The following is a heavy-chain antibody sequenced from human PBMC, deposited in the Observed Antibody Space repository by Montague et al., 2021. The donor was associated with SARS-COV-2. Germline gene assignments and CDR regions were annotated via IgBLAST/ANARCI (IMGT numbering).Heavy chain of an antibody. CDR2: IYTSGTI. CDR1: YY. D-gene: IGHD4-17*01. Sequence: YYWSWIRQPAGKGLGWIGRIYTSGTINYTPSLKSRVTISVDTSKNQFSLKLNSVTAADTAVYYCARGFGTTNFDYWGQGTLVTVSS. CDR3: ARGFGTTNFDY. J-gene: IGHJ4*02. V-gene: IGHV4-61*02.